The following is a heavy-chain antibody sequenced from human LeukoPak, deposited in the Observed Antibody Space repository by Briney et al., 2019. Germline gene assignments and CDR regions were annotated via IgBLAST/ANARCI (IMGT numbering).Heavy chain of an antibody. V-gene: IGHV3-53*01. Sequence: SGGSLRLSCAASGFTVSGNYMSWVRQAPGKGLEWVSIIYPGDSTYYADSVKGRFTISRNNSKNTLDLQMNSLRAEDTAVYFCAKPTSGQSFDIWGQGTMVTVSS. D-gene: IGHD6-19*01. CDR3: AKPTSGQSFDI. CDR2: IYPGDST. J-gene: IGHJ3*02. CDR1: GFTVSGNY.